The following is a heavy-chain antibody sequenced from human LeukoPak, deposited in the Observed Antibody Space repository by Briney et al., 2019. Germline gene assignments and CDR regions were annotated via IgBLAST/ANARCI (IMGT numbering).Heavy chain of an antibody. Sequence: GGSLRLSCAASGFTFSSYWMSWVRQAPGKGLEWVSYISSSGSTIYYADSVKGRFTISRDNAKNSLYLQMNSLRAEDTAVYYCAREQEASSSWVAYFDYWGQGTLVTVSS. V-gene: IGHV3-48*04. CDR3: AREQEASSSWVAYFDY. CDR1: GFTFSSYW. J-gene: IGHJ4*02. D-gene: IGHD6-13*01. CDR2: ISSSGSTI.